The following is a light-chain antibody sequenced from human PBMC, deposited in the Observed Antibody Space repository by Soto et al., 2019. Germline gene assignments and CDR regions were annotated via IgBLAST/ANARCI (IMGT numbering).Light chain of an antibody. V-gene: IGKV1-33*01. CDR3: QQYDNLLFT. Sequence: DIQMTQSPSSLSASVGDRVTITCQASQDISNSLNWYQQKPGKAPKLLIYDASNLETGVPSRFSGSGSGTDFTFTISSLRPEDIATYYCQQYDNLLFTFGPGTKVDIK. CDR1: QDISNS. J-gene: IGKJ3*01. CDR2: DAS.